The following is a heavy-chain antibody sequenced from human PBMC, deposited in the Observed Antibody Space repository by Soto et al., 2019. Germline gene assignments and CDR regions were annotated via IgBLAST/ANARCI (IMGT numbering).Heavy chain of an antibody. D-gene: IGHD5-12*01. J-gene: IGHJ4*02. CDR2: LYNTGST. Sequence: PSETLSLTCTVCGASISRYDWSWIRQSPGKGLEWIGYLYNTGSTIYNPSLKSRVTISVDTSKNQFSLKMNSVTAADTAVYYCAAGGGLPRYYCGQGTLVTVS. CDR3: AAGGGLPRYY. CDR1: GASISRYD. V-gene: IGHV4-59*01.